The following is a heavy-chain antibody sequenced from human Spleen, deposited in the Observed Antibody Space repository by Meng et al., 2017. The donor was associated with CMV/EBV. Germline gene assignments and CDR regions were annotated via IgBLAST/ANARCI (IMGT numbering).Heavy chain of an antibody. V-gene: IGHV5-51*01. J-gene: IGHJ6*02. Sequence: GESLKISCKGSGYSFTSYWIGWVRQMPGKGLEWMGIIYPGDSDTRYSPSFQGQVTISADKSISTAYLQWSSLKASDTATYYCARDPRVLGLGMDAWGQGTTVTVSS. CDR1: GYSFTSYW. CDR3: ARDPRVLGLGMDA. CDR2: IYPGDSDT.